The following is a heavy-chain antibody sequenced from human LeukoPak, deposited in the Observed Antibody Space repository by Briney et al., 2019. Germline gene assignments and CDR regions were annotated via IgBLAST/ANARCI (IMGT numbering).Heavy chain of an antibody. CDR3: TRGNPNWFDP. J-gene: IGHJ5*02. CDR2: IYYSGIT. CDR1: GGSISNYY. V-gene: IGHV4-59*08. Sequence: PWETLSLTCTVSGGSISNYYWSWIRQPPGKGLEWIGYIYYSGITNNNPSLKSRVTVSVVTSKNQFSLKLSPVTVADTAVYYCTRGNPNWFDPWGQGTLVTVSS.